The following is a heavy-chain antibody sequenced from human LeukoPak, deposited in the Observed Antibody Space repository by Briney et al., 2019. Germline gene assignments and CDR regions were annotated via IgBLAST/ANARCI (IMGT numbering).Heavy chain of an antibody. CDR3: ASVPGYSSY. Sequence: GGSLRLSCAVSGLTFSSSWMDWVRQAPGKGLEWVASINPDGNKKYSADSVKGRFTISRDNAENSLYLQMNSLRVEDTAFYYCASVPGYSSYWGQGTLVTVSS. CDR2: INPDGNKK. CDR1: GLTFSSSW. D-gene: IGHD6-19*01. J-gene: IGHJ4*02. V-gene: IGHV3-7*01.